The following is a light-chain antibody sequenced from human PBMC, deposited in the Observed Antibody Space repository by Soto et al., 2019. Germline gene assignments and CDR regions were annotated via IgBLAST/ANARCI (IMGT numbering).Light chain of an antibody. V-gene: IGKV3-20*01. J-gene: IGKJ1*01. Sequence: EIVLTQSPGTLSLSPGERTTLSCRASQSVSSNFLDCYQQKPGQAPRLLIYGASSRATGIPDRFSGSGSGTDFTLTISRLEPEDFAVYYCQQYATYPRTFGQGTKVEI. CDR1: QSVSSNF. CDR2: GAS. CDR3: QQYATYPRT.